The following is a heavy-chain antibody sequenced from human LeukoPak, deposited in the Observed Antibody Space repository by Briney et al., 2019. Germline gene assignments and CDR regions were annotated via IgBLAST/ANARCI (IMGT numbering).Heavy chain of an antibody. Sequence: GASVKVSCKASGYTFTGYYMHWVRRAPGQGLEWMGWINPNSGGTNYAQKFQGRVTMTRDTSISTAYMELSRLRSDDTAVYYCARDGYDFWSGYYTTVWFDPWGQGTLVAVSS. V-gene: IGHV1-2*02. CDR2: INPNSGGT. J-gene: IGHJ5*02. CDR3: ARDGYDFWSGYYTTVWFDP. CDR1: GYTFTGYY. D-gene: IGHD3-3*01.